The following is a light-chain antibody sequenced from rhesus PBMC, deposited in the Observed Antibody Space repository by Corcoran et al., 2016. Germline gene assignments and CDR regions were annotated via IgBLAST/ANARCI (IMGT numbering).Light chain of an antibody. CDR1: ENVNNF. V-gene: IGKV1-74*01. CDR2: KAS. J-gene: IGKJ4*01. CDR3: QHAYGTPLT. Sequence: DIQMTQSPSSLSASVGDRVTITCRASENVNNFLNWYQQKPRKDPKLLIDKASTLESGVPSSLSGSGSVTEYTFTINSLQPEDVATYYCQHAYGTPLTFGGGTKVEIK.